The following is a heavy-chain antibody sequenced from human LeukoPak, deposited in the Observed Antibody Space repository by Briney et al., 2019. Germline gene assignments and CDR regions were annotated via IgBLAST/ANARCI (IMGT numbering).Heavy chain of an antibody. D-gene: IGHD2-2*01. CDR2: ISSSSTI. J-gene: IGHJ6*02. Sequence: GGSLRLSCAASGFTFSSYWMSWVRQAPGKGLEWVSYISSSSTIYYADSVKGRFTISRDNAKNSLYLQMNSLRDEDTAVYYCARVVGYQLLYYYYGMDVWGQGTTVTVSS. CDR3: ARVVGYQLLYYYYGMDV. CDR1: GFTFSSYW. V-gene: IGHV3-48*02.